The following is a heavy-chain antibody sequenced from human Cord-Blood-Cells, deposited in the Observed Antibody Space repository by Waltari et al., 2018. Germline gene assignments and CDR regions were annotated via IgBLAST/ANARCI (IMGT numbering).Heavy chain of an antibody. J-gene: IGHJ3*02. V-gene: IGHV4-39*01. CDR2: IYYSGST. Sequence: QLQLQESGPGLVKPSETHSLTCTVSGGSISSSSYYWGWIRQPPGKGLEWIGSIYYSGSTYYNPSLKSRVTISVDTSKNQFSLKLSSVTAADTAVYYCASPYYDFWSGYYQEAFDIWGQGTMVTVSS. CDR3: ASPYYDFWSGYYQEAFDI. D-gene: IGHD3-3*01. CDR1: GGSISSSSYY.